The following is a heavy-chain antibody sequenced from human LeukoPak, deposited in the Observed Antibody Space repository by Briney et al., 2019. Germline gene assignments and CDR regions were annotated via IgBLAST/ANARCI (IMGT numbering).Heavy chain of an antibody. J-gene: IGHJ4*02. V-gene: IGHV3-7*01. Sequence: QPGGSLRLSCAASGSTFSSYWMSWVRQAPGKGLEWVANIKQDGSEKYYVDSVKGRFTISRDNAKNSLYLQMNSLRAEDTAVYYCARVGGSYYFDYWGQGTLVTVSS. CDR2: IKQDGSEK. CDR1: GSTFSSYW. CDR3: ARVGGSYYFDY. D-gene: IGHD1-26*01.